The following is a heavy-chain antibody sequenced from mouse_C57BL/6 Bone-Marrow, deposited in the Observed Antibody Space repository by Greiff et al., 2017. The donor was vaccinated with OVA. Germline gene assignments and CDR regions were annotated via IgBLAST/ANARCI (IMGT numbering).Heavy chain of an antibody. J-gene: IGHJ4*01. V-gene: IGHV1-52*01. D-gene: IGHD1-1*01. CDR1: GYTFTSYW. CDR2: IDPSDSEP. CDR3: ARVCGSSFYYAMDY. Sequence: QVQLQQPGAELVRPGSSVKLSCKASGYTFTSYWMHWVKQRPIQGLEWIGNIDPSDSEPHYNQKFKDKATLTVDKSSSTASMQLSSLTSEDSAVYYCARVCGSSFYYAMDYWGQGTSVTVSS.